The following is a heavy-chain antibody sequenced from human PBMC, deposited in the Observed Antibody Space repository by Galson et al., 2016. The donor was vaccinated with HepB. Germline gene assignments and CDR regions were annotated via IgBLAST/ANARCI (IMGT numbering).Heavy chain of an antibody. CDR3: ARGLHCTGGRCYFGPWFDA. CDR2: IHRDGHT. J-gene: IGHJ5*02. V-gene: IGHV3-53*03. CDR1: GFNVSDTY. D-gene: IGHD2-15*01. Sequence: SLRLSCAASGFNVSDTYMTWLRQPPGKGLEWVSVIHRDGHTYLAASVRGRFSISRDNLKNTVYLQMNRLRAEDTAVYYCARGLHCTGGRCYFGPWFDAWGQGSLVTVSS.